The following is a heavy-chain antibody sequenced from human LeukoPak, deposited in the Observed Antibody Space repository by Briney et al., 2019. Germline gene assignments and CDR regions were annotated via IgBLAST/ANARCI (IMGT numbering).Heavy chain of an antibody. CDR1: GDSVSSSSAA. Sequence: SQTLSLTCAVSGDSVSSSSAAWNWIRQSPSRGLEWLGRTYYRSKWYYHYAVSMKSRITVNPDTSKNQFSLQLNSVTPEDTAVYYCARTRDLGPDYWGQGTLVTVSS. J-gene: IGHJ4*02. CDR3: ARTRDLGPDY. D-gene: IGHD1-26*01. CDR2: TYYRSKWYY. V-gene: IGHV6-1*01.